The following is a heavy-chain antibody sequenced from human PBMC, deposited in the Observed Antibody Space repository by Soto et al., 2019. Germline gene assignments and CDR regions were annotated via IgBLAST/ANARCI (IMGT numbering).Heavy chain of an antibody. J-gene: IGHJ2*01. Sequence: SETLSLTCTVSGDSISSYYLSWIRQPPGKGLEWIGYIYYSGSTSYNPSLKSRVTISVDTSKNQFSLKLSSVTAADTAVYYCARVAITYWYFDLWGRGTLVTVSS. CDR1: GDSISSYY. V-gene: IGHV4-59*01. CDR3: ARVAITYWYFDL. D-gene: IGHD3-22*01. CDR2: IYYSGST.